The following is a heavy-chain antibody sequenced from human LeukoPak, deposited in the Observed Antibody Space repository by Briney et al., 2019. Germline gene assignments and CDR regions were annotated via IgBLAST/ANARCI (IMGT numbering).Heavy chain of an antibody. CDR2: IYSGGST. CDR3: GAYSSLDY. J-gene: IGHJ4*02. V-gene: IGHV3-53*01. Sequence: GGSLRLSCAASGFTVSANYMSWVRQAPGKGLEWVSLIYSGGSTYYADSVKGRFTISRDNSKNTLYLEMNSLRVEDTAVYYCGAYSSLDYWGQGTLVTDSS. CDR1: GFTVSANY. D-gene: IGHD3-22*01.